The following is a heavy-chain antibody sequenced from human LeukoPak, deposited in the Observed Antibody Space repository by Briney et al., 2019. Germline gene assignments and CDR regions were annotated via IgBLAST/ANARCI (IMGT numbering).Heavy chain of an antibody. CDR2: IIPILGIA. CDR1: GGTFSSYA. D-gene: IGHD6-13*01. V-gene: IGHV1-69*04. Sequence: ASVKVSCKASGGTFSSYAISWVRQAPGQGLEWMGRIIPILGIANYAQKFQGRVTITADKSTSTAYMELSSLRSEDTAVYYCARAIRNSSSWPTLNWFDPWGQGTLVTVSS. CDR3: ARAIRNSSSWPTLNWFDP. J-gene: IGHJ5*02.